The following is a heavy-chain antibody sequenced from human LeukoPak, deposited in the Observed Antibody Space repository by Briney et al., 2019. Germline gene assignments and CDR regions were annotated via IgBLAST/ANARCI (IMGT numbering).Heavy chain of an antibody. V-gene: IGHV2-5*02. D-gene: IGHD4-17*01. CDR3: AHRLHYGDPRLKGFDY. CDR2: IYWDDDK. J-gene: IGHJ4*02. CDR1: GFSLSTSGVG. Sequence: SGPTLVNPTQTLTLTCTFSGFSLSTSGVGVGWIRQPPGKALEWLALIYWDDDKRYSPSLKNRLTITKDTPKNQVVLTMTNMDPVDTATYYCAHRLHYGDPRLKGFDYWGQGTLVTVSS.